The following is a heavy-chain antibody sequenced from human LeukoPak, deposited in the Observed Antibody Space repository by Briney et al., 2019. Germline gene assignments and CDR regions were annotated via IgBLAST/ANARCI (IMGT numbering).Heavy chain of an antibody. Sequence: PSETLSLTCAVSGGSLSPHYRSWIRQPLGKGLEWIGEINNRGTTNYSPSLKSRVTISVDTSKNQFSLKLSSVTAADTAVYYCARGGRWLLDYWGQGTLVTVSS. CDR3: ARGGRWLLDY. CDR1: GGSLSPHY. D-gene: IGHD5-12*01. CDR2: INNRGTT. V-gene: IGHV4-34*01. J-gene: IGHJ4*02.